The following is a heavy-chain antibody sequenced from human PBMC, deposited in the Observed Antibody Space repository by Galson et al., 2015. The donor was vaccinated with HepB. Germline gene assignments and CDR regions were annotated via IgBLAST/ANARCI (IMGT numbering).Heavy chain of an antibody. CDR2: ISYDGSNK. CDR3: AKGSGSYVVYAFDI. J-gene: IGHJ3*02. V-gene: IGHV3-30*18. D-gene: IGHD1-26*01. Sequence: SLRLSCAASGFTFSSYGMHWVRQAPGKGLEWVAVISYDGSNKYYADSVKGRFTISRDNSKNTLYLQMNSLRAEDTAVYYCAKGSGSYVVYAFDIWGQGTMVTVSS. CDR1: GFTFSSYG.